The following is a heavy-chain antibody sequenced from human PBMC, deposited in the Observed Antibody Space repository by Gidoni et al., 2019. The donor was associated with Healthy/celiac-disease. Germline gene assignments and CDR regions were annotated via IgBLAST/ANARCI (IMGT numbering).Heavy chain of an antibody. J-gene: IGHJ4*02. CDR1: GFTFSSYA. D-gene: IGHD2-15*01. Sequence: EVQLLESGGGLAHPGGSLRLSCSASGFTFSSYALSWVRQAPGKGLEWVSTISDSGDSTYSANSVKGRFTISRDNSKDTLYLLMNSLTAEDTAVYYCAKGGMVIASTTGFDYWGQGTLVTVSS. V-gene: IGHV3-23*01. CDR2: ISDSGDST. CDR3: AKGGMVIASTTGFDY.